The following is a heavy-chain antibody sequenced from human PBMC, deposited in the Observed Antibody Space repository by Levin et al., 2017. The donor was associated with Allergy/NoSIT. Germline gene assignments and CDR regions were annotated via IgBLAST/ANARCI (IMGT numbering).Heavy chain of an antibody. CDR3: ARVKGFWSGYYNY. J-gene: IGHJ4*02. D-gene: IGHD3-3*01. Sequence: GGSLRLSCAASGFTFSSYWMHWVRQAPGKGLVWVSRINSDGSSTSYADSVKGRFTISRDNAKNTLYLQMNSLRAEDTAVYYCARVKGFWSGYYNYWGQGTLVTVSS. CDR1: GFTFSSYW. V-gene: IGHV3-74*01. CDR2: INSDGSST.